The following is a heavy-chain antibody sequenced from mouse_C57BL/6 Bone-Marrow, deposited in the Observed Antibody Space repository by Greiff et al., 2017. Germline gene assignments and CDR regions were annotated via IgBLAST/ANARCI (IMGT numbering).Heavy chain of an antibody. Sequence: VQLQQPGAELVKPGASVKLSCKASGYTFTSYWMQWVKQRPGQGLEWIGEIDPSDSYTNYNQKFKGKATLTVDTSSSTAYMQLSSLTSEDSAVYYCARDYDSSFAYWGQGTLVTVSA. J-gene: IGHJ3*01. CDR3: ARDYDSSFAY. V-gene: IGHV1-50*01. D-gene: IGHD2-4*01. CDR1: GYTFTSYW. CDR2: IDPSDSYT.